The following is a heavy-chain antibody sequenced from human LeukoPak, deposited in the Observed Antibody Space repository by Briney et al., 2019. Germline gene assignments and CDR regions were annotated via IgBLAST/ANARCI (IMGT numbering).Heavy chain of an antibody. V-gene: IGHV1-8*03. J-gene: IGHJ4*02. CDR3: ARGVATDY. Sequence: ASVKVSCKASGHTFTDYDIHWVRQASGQGLEWMGWMNPNSGNTDFAQKFQARVTITRNTSISTAYMELSSLRYEDTAVYYCARGVATDYWGQGTLVTVSS. CDR1: GHTFTDYD. CDR2: MNPNSGNT. D-gene: IGHD5-12*01.